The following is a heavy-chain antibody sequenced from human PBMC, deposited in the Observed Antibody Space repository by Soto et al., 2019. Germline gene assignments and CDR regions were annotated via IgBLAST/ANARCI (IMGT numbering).Heavy chain of an antibody. CDR2: IRSKANSYAT. J-gene: IGHJ6*03. Sequence: GGSLRLSCAASGFTFSGSAMHWVRQASGKGLEWVGRIRSKANSYATAYAASVKGRFTISRDDSKNTAYLQMNSLKTEDTAVYYCTRRHYYGHQPQLYYYYMDVWGKGTTVTVSS. CDR1: GFTFSGSA. D-gene: IGHD3-10*01. CDR3: TRRHYYGHQPQLYYYYMDV. V-gene: IGHV3-73*01.